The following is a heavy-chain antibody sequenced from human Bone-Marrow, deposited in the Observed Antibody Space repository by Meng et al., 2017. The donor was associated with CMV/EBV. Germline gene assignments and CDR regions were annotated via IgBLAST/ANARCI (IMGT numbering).Heavy chain of an antibody. D-gene: IGHD6-19*01. CDR2: IIPILGIA. J-gene: IGHJ6*01. Sequence: SVKVSCKASGGTFSSYAISWVRQAPGQGLEWMGGIIPILGIANYAQKFQGRVTITADKSTSTAYMELSSPRSEDTAVYYCARAPPHRAVAGSTDLGYYYGMDVWGQGTTVTGSS. V-gene: IGHV1-69*10. CDR1: GGTFSSYA. CDR3: ARAPPHRAVAGSTDLGYYYGMDV.